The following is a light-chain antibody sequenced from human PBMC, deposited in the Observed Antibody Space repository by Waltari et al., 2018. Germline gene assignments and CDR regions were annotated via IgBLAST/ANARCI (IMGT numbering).Light chain of an antibody. V-gene: IGKV3-20*01. J-gene: IGKJ1*01. CDR2: RAS. Sequence: EIVLTQSPGTASLSPGERVPLSCRASQSVGSSSLAWYQQKPGQAPRHVIYRASGRATCIPDRFSGSGSGTDFILTISILEHEDFAVYYCQQHGTLPATFGQRTKVEIK. CDR1: QSVGSSS. CDR3: QQHGTLPAT.